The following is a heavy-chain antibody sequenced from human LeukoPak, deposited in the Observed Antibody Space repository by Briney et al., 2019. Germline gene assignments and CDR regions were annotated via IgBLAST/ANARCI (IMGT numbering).Heavy chain of an antibody. CDR2: ISSSGSTI. CDR3: ARNRGYCSGGSCLNNWFDP. V-gene: IGHV3-11*01. J-gene: IGHJ5*02. CDR1: GFTFSDYY. Sequence: GGSLRLSCAASGFTFSDYYMSWIRQAPGKGLEWVSYISSSGSTIYYADSVKGRFTISRDNAKNSLYLQMNSLRAEDTAVYYCARNRGYCSGGSCLNNWFDPWGQETLVTVSS. D-gene: IGHD2-15*01.